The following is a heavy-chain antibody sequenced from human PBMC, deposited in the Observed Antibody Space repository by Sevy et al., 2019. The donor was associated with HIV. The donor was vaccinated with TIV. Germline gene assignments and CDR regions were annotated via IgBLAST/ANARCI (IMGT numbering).Heavy chain of an antibody. CDR2: ISGSGGST. CDR3: AKDLAYGSGTGAFDI. V-gene: IGHV3-23*01. CDR1: GFTFSSYA. Sequence: GGSLRLSCAASGFTFSSYAMSWVRQAPGKGLEWVSAISGSGGSTYYADSVKGRFTISRDNSKNTLYLQMNSLRAEDTAVYHCAKDLAYGSGTGAFDIWGQGTMVTVSS. D-gene: IGHD3-10*01. J-gene: IGHJ3*02.